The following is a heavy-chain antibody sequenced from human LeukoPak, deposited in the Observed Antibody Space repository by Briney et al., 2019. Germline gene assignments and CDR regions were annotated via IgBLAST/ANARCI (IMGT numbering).Heavy chain of an antibody. Sequence: PGGSLRLSCAASGFTFDDYAVHWVRQAPGKGLEWVSGISWNSGSIGYADSVKGRFTISRDNAKNSLYLQMNSLRAEDTALYYCAKVSPDYCSSTSCYMGNFDYWGQGTLVTVSS. D-gene: IGHD2-2*02. CDR1: GFTFDDYA. V-gene: IGHV3-9*01. CDR2: ISWNSGSI. J-gene: IGHJ4*02. CDR3: AKVSPDYCSSTSCYMGNFDY.